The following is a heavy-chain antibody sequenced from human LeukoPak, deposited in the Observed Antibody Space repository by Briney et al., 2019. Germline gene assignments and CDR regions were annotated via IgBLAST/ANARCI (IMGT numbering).Heavy chain of an antibody. CDR1: GGSISSYY. V-gene: IGHV4-59*01. D-gene: IGHD1-26*01. CDR3: ARDLGSGTYYPFDY. Sequence: SETLSLTCTVSGGSISSYYWSWIRQPPGKGLEWIAYIYYSGTTNYNPSLKSRVTISVDTSKNQFSLKLNSVTAADTAVYYCARDLGSGTYYPFDYWGQGTLVTVSS. CDR2: IYYSGTT. J-gene: IGHJ4*02.